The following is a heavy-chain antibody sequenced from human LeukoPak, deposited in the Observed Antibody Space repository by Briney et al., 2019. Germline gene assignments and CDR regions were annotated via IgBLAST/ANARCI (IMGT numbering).Heavy chain of an antibody. V-gene: IGHV3-23*01. J-gene: IGHJ6*03. D-gene: IGHD3-3*01. CDR3: AKAFKSGVIIPPTYYYYYMDV. Sequence: GGSLRLSCAASGFTFSSYAMSWVRQAPGKGLEWVSAISGSGGSTYYADSVKGRFTISRDNSKNTLYLQMNSLRAEDTAVYYCAKAFKSGVIIPPTYYYYYMDVWGKGTTVTVSS. CDR1: GFTFSSYA. CDR2: ISGSGGST.